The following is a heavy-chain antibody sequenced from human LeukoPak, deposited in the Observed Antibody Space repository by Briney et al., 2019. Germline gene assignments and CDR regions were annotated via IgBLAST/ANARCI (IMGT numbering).Heavy chain of an antibody. Sequence: GGSLRLSCAASGFTFDDYAMHWVQQAPGKGLEWVSGISWNSGSIGYADSVKGRFTISRDNAKNSLYLRMNSLRAEDMALYYCAKDEFVASDFTGAFDIWGQGTMVTVSS. CDR1: GFTFDDYA. J-gene: IGHJ3*02. CDR2: ISWNSGSI. D-gene: IGHD2-8*02. CDR3: AKDEFVASDFTGAFDI. V-gene: IGHV3-9*03.